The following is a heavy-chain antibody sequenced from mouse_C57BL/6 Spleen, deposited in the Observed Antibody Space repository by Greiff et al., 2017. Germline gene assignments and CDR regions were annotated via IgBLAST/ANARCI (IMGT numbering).Heavy chain of an antibody. CDR1: GFNIKNTY. J-gene: IGHJ2*01. V-gene: IGHV14-3*01. D-gene: IGHD1-1*01. CDR2: IDPANGNT. CDR3: ARWYYGSSYREAPDY. Sequence: EVQLQQSVAELVRPGASVKLSCTASGFNIKNTYMHGVKQRPEQGLEWIGRIDPANGNTKYAPKFQGKATITADTSSNTAYLQLSSLTSEDTAIYYCARWYYGSSYREAPDYWGQGTTLTVSS.